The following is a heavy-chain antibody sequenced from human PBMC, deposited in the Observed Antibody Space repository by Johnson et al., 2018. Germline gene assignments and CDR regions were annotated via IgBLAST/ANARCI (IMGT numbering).Heavy chain of an antibody. J-gene: IGHJ6*02. CDR3: ARTWGQLVSRIRYYYYGMDV. D-gene: IGHD6-13*01. CDR1: GGTFSSYA. V-gene: IGHV1-69*12. Sequence: QVQLVQSGAEVKKPGSSVKVSCKASGGTFSSYAISWVRQAPGQGLEWMGGIIPMFGTANYAQKFQGRVTITADESTSTAYMELSSRRSEDTAVYYCARTWGQLVSRIRYYYYGMDVWGQGTTVTVAS. CDR2: IIPMFGTA.